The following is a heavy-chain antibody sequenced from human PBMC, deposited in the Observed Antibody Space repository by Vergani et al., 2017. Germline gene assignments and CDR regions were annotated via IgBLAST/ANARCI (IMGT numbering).Heavy chain of an antibody. CDR1: GFTFDDYA. Sequence: EVQLVESGGGLVQPGRSLRLSCAASGFTFDDYAMHWVRQAPGKGLEWVSGINWNSKGIGYADSVKGRFTISRDNAKTTLYLQMNSLRDEDRGVYYCARISGGSAPYLHYWGQGTLVTVAS. D-gene: IGHD2-15*01. V-gene: IGHV3-9*01. CDR3: ARISGGSAPYLHY. CDR2: INWNSKGI. J-gene: IGHJ1*01.